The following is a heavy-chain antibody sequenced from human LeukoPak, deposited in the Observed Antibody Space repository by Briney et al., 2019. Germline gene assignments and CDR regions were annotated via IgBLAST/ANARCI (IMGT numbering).Heavy chain of an antibody. CDR3: ARGWIDTGFDY. Sequence: PGGSLRLSCAASGFTFSSYSMNWVRQAPGKGLEWVSYISSGSGTIYYAVSVKGRFTISRDNSRNTLYLQMNSLRAEDMAVYYCARGWIDTGFDYWGQGTLVTVSS. CDR2: ISSGSGTI. D-gene: IGHD5-12*01. V-gene: IGHV3-48*01. J-gene: IGHJ4*02. CDR1: GFTFSSYS.